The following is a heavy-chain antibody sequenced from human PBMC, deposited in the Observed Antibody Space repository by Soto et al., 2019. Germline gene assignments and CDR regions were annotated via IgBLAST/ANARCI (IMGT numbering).Heavy chain of an antibody. CDR2: ISSSSSTI. D-gene: IGHD6-13*01. V-gene: IGHV3-48*01. CDR1: GFTFSSYS. J-gene: IGHJ4*02. CDR3: ARDPESSWDYDKWGDHED. Sequence: PGGSLRLSCAASGFTFSSYSMNWFGQGPGKGLEWVSYISSSSSTIYYADSVKGRFTISRDNAKNSLYLQMNSLRAEDTAVYYCARDPESSWDYDKWGDHEDWGQGTRVNVSS.